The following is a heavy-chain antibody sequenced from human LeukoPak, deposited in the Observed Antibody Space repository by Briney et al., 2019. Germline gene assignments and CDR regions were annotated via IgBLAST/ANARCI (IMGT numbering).Heavy chain of an antibody. J-gene: IGHJ6*03. V-gene: IGHV1-8*01. D-gene: IGHD4-23*01. CDR3: ARGGGNPGYYYYYMGV. Sequence: GASVKVSCKASGYTFTSYDINWVRQATGQGLEWMGWMNPNSGNTGYAQKFQGRVTMTRNTSISTAYMELSSLGSEDTAVYYCARGGGNPGYYYYYMGVWGKGTTVTVSS. CDR2: MNPNSGNT. CDR1: GYTFTSYD.